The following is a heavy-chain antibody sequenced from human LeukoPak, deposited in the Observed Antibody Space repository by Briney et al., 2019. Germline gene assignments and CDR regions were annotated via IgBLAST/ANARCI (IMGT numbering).Heavy chain of an antibody. CDR3: AKDMFKYYDILTGCYIEVNAFDI. Sequence: ASVKVSCRASGGTFSSYAISWVRQAPGHGLEWMGRIIPILGKANYPKKFQGRVTITADKSTSTAYMELSSLRSEDTAVYYCAKDMFKYYDILTGCYIEVNAFDIWGQGTMVTVSS. CDR2: IIPILGKA. D-gene: IGHD3-9*01. J-gene: IGHJ3*02. CDR1: GGTFSSYA. V-gene: IGHV1-69*04.